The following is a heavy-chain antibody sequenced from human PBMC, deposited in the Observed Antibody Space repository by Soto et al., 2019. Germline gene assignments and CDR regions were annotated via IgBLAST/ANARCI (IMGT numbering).Heavy chain of an antibody. CDR1: GGRFNTYV. CDR2: IIPVYRTT. J-gene: IGHJ6*03. V-gene: IGHV1-69*12. CDR3: ARGDSRGYYMDV. D-gene: IGHD3-10*01. Sequence: QAQLVQYGAEVRKPGSSVRVSCKSSGGRFNTYVITWVRQAPGQGLEWMGGIIPVYRTTMYAQHFEDRVTITADESTSTAYMEVSSLRSEDTAVYYCARGDSRGYYMDVWGQGTTVTVSS.